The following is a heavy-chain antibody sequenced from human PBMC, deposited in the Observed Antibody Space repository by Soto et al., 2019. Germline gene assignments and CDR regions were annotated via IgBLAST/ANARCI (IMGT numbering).Heavy chain of an antibody. V-gene: IGHV4-4*07. CDR3: ARDLSGTGLDV. CDR1: GASIGSFY. J-gene: IGHJ6*02. Sequence: QVQLHESGPGLVKPSETLSLTCNVSGASIGSFYWSWIRQSAGKGLEWIGRVYSTGRATYHPALKGRVTIALDRSNNQISLEMKSVTAADTAVYFCARDLSGTGLDVWGRATTVSVSS. D-gene: IGHD1-26*01. CDR2: VYSTGRA.